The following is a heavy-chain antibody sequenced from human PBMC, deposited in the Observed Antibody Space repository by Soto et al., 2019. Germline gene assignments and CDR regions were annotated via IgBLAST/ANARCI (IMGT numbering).Heavy chain of an antibody. CDR2: MNPNSGNT. V-gene: IGHV1-8*01. J-gene: IGHJ3*02. CDR3: GRDDSSGYRPTDAFDI. CDR1: GYTFTSYD. Sequence: ASVKVSCKASGYTFTSYDINWVRQATGQGLEWMGWMNPNSGNTGYAQKFQGRVTMTRNTSISTAYMELSSLRSEDTAVYYCGRDDSSGYRPTDAFDIWGQGTMVTVS. D-gene: IGHD3-22*01.